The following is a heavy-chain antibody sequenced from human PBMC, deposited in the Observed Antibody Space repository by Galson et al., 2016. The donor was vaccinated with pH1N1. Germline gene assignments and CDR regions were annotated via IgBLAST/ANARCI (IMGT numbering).Heavy chain of an antibody. CDR1: GFDFSSYG. D-gene: IGHD2-15*01. CDR2: MWHDGSHE. V-gene: IGHV3-33*07. Sequence: SLRLSCAASGFDFSSYGMFWVRQAPRKGLEWVAAMWHDGSHEYYSDSVNGRFTISRDNSKNTLYLQMDRLTGEDTAVYYCLRDFSYCSGLSCFSTPLFNWVDTWGQGTLDTVSS. J-gene: IGHJ5*02. CDR3: LRDFSYCSGLSCFSTPLFNWVDT.